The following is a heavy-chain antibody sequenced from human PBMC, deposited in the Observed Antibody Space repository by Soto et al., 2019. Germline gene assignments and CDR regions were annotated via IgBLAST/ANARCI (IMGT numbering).Heavy chain of an antibody. CDR1: GDSVSSNSAA. D-gene: IGHD2-2*01. CDR3: ARDHCSSTSCYYYYYYGMDV. Sequence: PSQTLSLTCAISGDSVSSNSAAWNWIRQSPSRGLEWLGRTYFRSKWYNDYAVSVKSRITINPDTSKNQFFLQLNSVTPEDTAVYYCARDHCSSTSCYYYYYYGMDVWGQGTTVTVSS. V-gene: IGHV6-1*01. J-gene: IGHJ6*02. CDR2: TYFRSKWYN.